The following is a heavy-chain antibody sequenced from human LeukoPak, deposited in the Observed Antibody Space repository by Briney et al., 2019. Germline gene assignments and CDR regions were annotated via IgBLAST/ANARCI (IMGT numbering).Heavy chain of an antibody. CDR3: ARVNVRRALYFDY. J-gene: IGHJ4*02. D-gene: IGHD5-24*01. CDR1: GYTFTIFD. CDR2: MNPKTGDT. Sequence: ASVKVSCKASGYTFTIFDINWVRQAPGQGLEWVGWMNPKTGDTVYAQKFQGRVTMTRNTSISTAYMELSSLRSEDTAVYYCARVNVRRALYFDYWGQGTLVTVSS. V-gene: IGHV1-8*01.